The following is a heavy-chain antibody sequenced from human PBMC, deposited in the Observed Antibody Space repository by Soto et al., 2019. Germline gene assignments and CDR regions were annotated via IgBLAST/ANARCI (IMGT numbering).Heavy chain of an antibody. CDR3: ARSRQSSAVLIFDE. CDR1: GGTFSSYT. CDR2: IIPILGIA. Sequence: ASVKVSCKASGGTFSSYTISWVRQAPGQGLEWMGRIIPILGIANYAQKFQGRVTITADKSTSTAYMELSSLRSEDTAVYHCARSRQSSAVLIFDEWGPGTLVTVSS. D-gene: IGHD3-10*02. J-gene: IGHJ4*02. V-gene: IGHV1-69*02.